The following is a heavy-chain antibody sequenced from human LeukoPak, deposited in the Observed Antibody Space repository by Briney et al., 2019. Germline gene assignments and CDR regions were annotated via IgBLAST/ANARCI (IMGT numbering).Heavy chain of an antibody. CDR3: ARVPLSDATGHYYPH. CDR1: GYTFTNYG. V-gene: IGHV1-3*04. CDR2: INTGNGNT. J-gene: IGHJ1*01. Sequence: GASVKVSCKTSGYTFTNYGMHWVRQAPRQSPEWMGWINTGNGNTKSSQKFRDRVTLTRDTSASTAYMELNSLNSEDTAVYYCARVPLSDATGHYYPHWGQGTLVTVSS. D-gene: IGHD3-10*01.